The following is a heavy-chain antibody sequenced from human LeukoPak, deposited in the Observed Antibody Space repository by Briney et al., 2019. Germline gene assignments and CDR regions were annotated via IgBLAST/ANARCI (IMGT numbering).Heavy chain of an antibody. CDR3: AKGGGYSYRFHYFDY. Sequence: PGGSLRLSCAASGFTFSSYAMSWVRQAPGKGLEWVSAISGSGDSTYYADSVKGRFPISRDNSRNTLYLQMNSLRAEDTAVYYCAKGGGYSYRFHYFDYWGQGTLVTVSS. J-gene: IGHJ4*02. D-gene: IGHD5-18*01. CDR1: GFTFSSYA. CDR2: ISGSGDST. V-gene: IGHV3-23*01.